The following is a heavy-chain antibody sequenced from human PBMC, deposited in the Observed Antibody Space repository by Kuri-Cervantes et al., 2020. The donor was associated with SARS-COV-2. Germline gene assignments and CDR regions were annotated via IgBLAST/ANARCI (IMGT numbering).Heavy chain of an antibody. V-gene: IGHV3-23*01. CDR2: ISGSGGNP. CDR3: AKGEFYYGSGRSHY. CDR1: GFTFGSFA. J-gene: IGHJ4*02. D-gene: IGHD3-10*01. Sequence: GGSLRLSCAASGFTFGSFAMSWVRHSPGKGLEWVSSISGSGGNPTYVASVKGRFTISRANSNNTLYLEMKDLKVDDTAVYFCAKGEFYYGSGRSHYWGQGIPVTVSS.